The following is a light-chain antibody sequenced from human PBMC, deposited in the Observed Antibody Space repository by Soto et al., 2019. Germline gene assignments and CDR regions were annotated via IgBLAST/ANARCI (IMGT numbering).Light chain of an antibody. V-gene: IGLV2-14*03. CDR3: SSYTSSSTYV. J-gene: IGLJ1*01. CDR1: SIDDGGYNY. Sequence: SVVTPPATAIGNPAQSVTISNNGSSIDDGGYNYVSWYQQHRGKVPELMIYVVSNRHSCVSNRFSGSKSGNTASLTISGLQAEDEADYYCSSYTSSSTYVFGPGTKVTVL. CDR2: VVS.